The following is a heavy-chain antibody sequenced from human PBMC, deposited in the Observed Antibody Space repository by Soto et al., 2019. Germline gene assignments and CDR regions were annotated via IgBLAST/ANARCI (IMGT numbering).Heavy chain of an antibody. D-gene: IGHD4-17*01. CDR3: ARDWGDDGDDEGSDAFDI. V-gene: IGHV3-11*06. J-gene: IGHJ3*02. Sequence: QVQLVESGGGLVQPGGSLRLSCAASGFTFSDYYMSWIRQAPGKGLEWVSYISSSSSYTNYADSVKGRFTISRDNAKNSRYLQMNSLRAEDTAVYYCARDWGDDGDDEGSDAFDIWGQGTMVTVSA. CDR2: ISSSSSYT. CDR1: GFTFSDYY.